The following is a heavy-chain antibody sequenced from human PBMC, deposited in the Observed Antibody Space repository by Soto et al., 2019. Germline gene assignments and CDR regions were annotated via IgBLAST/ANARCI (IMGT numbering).Heavy chain of an antibody. CDR3: ARDLTTSNYPIDYYYYGMDV. D-gene: IGHD4-4*01. CDR1: GYTFTGYY. V-gene: IGHV1-2*04. J-gene: IGHJ6*02. Sequence: ASVKVSCKASGYTFTGYYMHWVRQAPGQVLEWMGWINPNSGGTNYAQKFQGWVTMTRDTSISTAYMELSRLRSDDTAVYYCARDLTTSNYPIDYYYYGMDVWGQGTTVTVSS. CDR2: INPNSGGT.